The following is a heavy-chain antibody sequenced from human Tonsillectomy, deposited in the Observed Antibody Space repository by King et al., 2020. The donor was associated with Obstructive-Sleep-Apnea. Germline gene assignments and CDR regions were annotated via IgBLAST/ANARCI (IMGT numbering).Heavy chain of an antibody. J-gene: IGHJ6*02. CDR2: IYYSGST. D-gene: IGHD3-22*01. CDR3: ARERYYCDNSGHPDYYYYYGMDV. CDR1: GDSISSYY. V-gene: IGHV4-59*01. Sequence: QLQESGPGLVKPSETLSLTCTVSGDSISSYYWTWIRQPPGKGLEWIGNIYYSGSTNYNPSLKSRVTISVDTSKNQFSLKVSSVTAADTAVYYCARERYYCDNSGHPDYYYYYGMDVWGQGTTVTVSS.